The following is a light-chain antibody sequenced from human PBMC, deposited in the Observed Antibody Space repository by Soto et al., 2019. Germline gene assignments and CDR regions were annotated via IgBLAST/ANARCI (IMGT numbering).Light chain of an antibody. CDR3: QHYVTWPLT. J-gene: IGKJ4*01. CDR1: QSVFSS. Sequence: EIVMTQSPSTLSLSPGERATLSCRASQSVFSSLAWYQQKPGQAPRVLIYGAATRATGIPARFSGSGSGTEFTLTISSLQSEDFAVYYCQHYVTWPLTFGGGTKVDI. V-gene: IGKV3-15*01. CDR2: GAA.